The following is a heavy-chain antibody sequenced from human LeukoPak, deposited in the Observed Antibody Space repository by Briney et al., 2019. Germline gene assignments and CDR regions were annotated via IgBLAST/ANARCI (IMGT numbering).Heavy chain of an antibody. CDR2: INPSGGST. Sequence: ASVKVSCKASGYTFTNYYMHWVRQAPGQGLEWMGIINPSGGSTSYAQKFQGRVTMTRDTSISTAYMELSRLRSDDTAVYYCARDGAGWEVVAAIDYWGQGTLVTVSS. J-gene: IGHJ4*02. D-gene: IGHD2-15*01. V-gene: IGHV1-46*01. CDR1: GYTFTNYY. CDR3: ARDGAGWEVVAAIDY.